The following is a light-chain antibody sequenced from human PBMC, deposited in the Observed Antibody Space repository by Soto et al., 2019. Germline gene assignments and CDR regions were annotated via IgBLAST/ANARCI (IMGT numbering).Light chain of an antibody. Sequence: VMTQSPATLSVSPGERATLSCWASETVATNLAWYQQKPGQAPRLLISGASTRAAGISDRFRGSRSGTEFTLTFSSLRSEDSVIYYCQQYFEWPPMTFGQGTKVEI. CDR2: GAS. V-gene: IGKV3-15*01. J-gene: IGKJ1*01. CDR1: ETVATN. CDR3: QQYFEWPPMT.